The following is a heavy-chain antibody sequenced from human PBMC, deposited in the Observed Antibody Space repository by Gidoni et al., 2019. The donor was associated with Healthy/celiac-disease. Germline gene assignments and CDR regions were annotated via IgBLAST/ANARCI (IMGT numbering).Heavy chain of an antibody. CDR2: IYYSGST. J-gene: IGHJ6*02. CDR3: ARDETYDGGGLDV. D-gene: IGHD1-1*01. Sequence: QPPGKGLEWIGYIYYSGSTNYNPSLKSRVTISVDTSKNQFSLKLSSVTAADTAVYYCARDETYDGGGLDVWGQGTTVTVSS. V-gene: IGHV4-59*01.